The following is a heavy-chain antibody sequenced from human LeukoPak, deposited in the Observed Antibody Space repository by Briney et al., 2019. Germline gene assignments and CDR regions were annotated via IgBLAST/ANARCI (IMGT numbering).Heavy chain of an antibody. CDR1: GCTFSSYG. V-gene: IGHV3-30*18. CDR2: TSYDGSNK. J-gene: IGHJ4*02. Sequence: GGSLRLSCAASGCTFSSYGMHWVRQAPGKGLEWVAVTSYDGSNKYYADSLKGRFPISRDNSTNTLYLQMNSLRAEDTAVYYCAKHHCSSISCHGRSSGDFDYWGQGTLVTVSS. D-gene: IGHD2-2*01. CDR3: AKHHCSSISCHGRSSGDFDY.